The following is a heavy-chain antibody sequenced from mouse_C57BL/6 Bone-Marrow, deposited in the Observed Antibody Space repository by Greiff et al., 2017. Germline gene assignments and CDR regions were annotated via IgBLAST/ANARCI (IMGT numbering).Heavy chain of an antibody. CDR1: GYTFTSYG. V-gene: IGHV1-81*01. J-gene: IGHJ2*01. Sequence: VQLVESGAELARPGASVKLSCKASGYTFTSYGISWVKQRTGQGLEWIGEIYPRSGNTYYNEKFKGKATLTADKSSSTAYMELRSLTSEDSAVYFCARERRWLLFFDCWGQGTTLTVSS. D-gene: IGHD2-3*01. CDR2: IYPRSGNT. CDR3: ARERRWLLFFDC.